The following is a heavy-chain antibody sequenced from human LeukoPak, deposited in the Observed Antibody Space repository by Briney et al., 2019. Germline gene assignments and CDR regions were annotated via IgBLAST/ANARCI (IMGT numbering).Heavy chain of an antibody. J-gene: IGHJ6*02. D-gene: IGHD2-2*01. CDR1: GGSISSYY. CDR2: IYYSGST. CDR3: ARDQTVVPAATRYYYYYGMDV. Sequence: PSETLSLTCTGSGGSISSYYWSWIRQPPGKGLEWIGYIYYSGSTNYNPSRKSRVTISVDTSKNQFSLKLSSVTAADTAVYYCARDQTVVPAATRYYYYYGMDVWGQGTTVTVSS. V-gene: IGHV4-59*01.